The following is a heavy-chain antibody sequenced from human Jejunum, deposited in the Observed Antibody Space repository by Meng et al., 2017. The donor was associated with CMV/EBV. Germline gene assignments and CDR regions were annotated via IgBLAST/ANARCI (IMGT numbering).Heavy chain of an antibody. CDR1: GYTCISSW. V-gene: IGHV5-51*01. CDR2: IYPRDSDT. CDR3: ARLTGNYLASDS. D-gene: IGHD1-26*01. Sequence: KAAGYTCISSWVGWVRQMPGKGLEWMGIIYPRDSDTRYSPSFQGQVTISVDNSISTAYLLWSSLKASDTAMYFCARLTGNYLASDSWGQGTLVTVSS. J-gene: IGHJ5*01.